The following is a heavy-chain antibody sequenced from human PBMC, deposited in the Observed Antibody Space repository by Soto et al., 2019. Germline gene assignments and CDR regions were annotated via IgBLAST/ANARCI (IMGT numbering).Heavy chain of an antibody. D-gene: IGHD1-26*01. CDR1: GFSLSTSGVG. CDR2: IYWDDDK. V-gene: IGHV2-5*02. CDR3: AHTTWEPTPGKDAFDI. J-gene: IGHJ3*02. Sequence: QITLKESGPTLVKPTQTLTLTCTFSGFSLSTSGVGVGWIRQPPGKALEWLALIYWDDDKRYSPSLKSRLTITKDTSKNQVVLTMTNMDPVDTATYYCAHTTWEPTPGKDAFDIWVQGTMVTVSS.